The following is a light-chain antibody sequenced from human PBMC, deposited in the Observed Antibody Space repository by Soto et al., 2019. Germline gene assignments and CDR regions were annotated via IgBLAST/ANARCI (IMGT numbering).Light chain of an antibody. CDR2: RNN. CDR3: AAWDDSLRGRV. V-gene: IGLV1-47*01. CDR1: SSNIGSNY. J-gene: IGLJ1*01. Sequence: QPVLTQPPSASGTPGQRVTISCSGSSSNIGSNYVYWYQQLPGTAPKLLIYRNNQRPSGVPDRFSGSKSATSASLAISGLRYEDEADYYCAAWDDSLRGRVFGTGTKLTVL.